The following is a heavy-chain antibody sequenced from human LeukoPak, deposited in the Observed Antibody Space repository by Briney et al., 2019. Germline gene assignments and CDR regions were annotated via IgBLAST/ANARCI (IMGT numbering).Heavy chain of an antibody. J-gene: IGHJ6*03. CDR2: IYHSGST. V-gene: IGHV4-38-2*02. D-gene: IGHD6-6*01. CDR1: GYSISSGFY. CDR3: ARRSPPKARRPYYYYYMDV. Sequence: SETLSLTCTVSGYSISSGFYWGWIRQPPGKGLEWIGSIYHSGSTYYNPALKSRVTISVDTSKNQFSLKLSSVTAAGTAVYYCARRSPPKARRPYYYYYMDVWGKGTTVTISS.